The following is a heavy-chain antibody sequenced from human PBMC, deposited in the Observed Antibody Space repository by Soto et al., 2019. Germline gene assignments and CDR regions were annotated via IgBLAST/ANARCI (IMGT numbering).Heavy chain of an antibody. D-gene: IGHD3-3*01. CDR1: CYIFTSPG. CDR3: ARDFGSDLSAPGAVFDS. V-gene: IGHV1-18*01. Sequence: ASVKVSSKASCYIFTSPGISSVRPAPGPGLEWMRWISAYNGNTKYAQNLQGRVTLTTDTSTCTAYMELRSLQSDDTAVYYCARDFGSDLSAPGAVFDSWGQGALVTVSS. CDR2: ISAYNGNT. J-gene: IGHJ4*02.